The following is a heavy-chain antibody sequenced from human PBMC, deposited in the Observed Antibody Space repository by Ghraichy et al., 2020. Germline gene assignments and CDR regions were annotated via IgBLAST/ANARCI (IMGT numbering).Heavy chain of an antibody. CDR1: GYTFTSYD. V-gene: IGHV1-8*01. J-gene: IGHJ4*02. Sequence: ASVKVSCKASGYTFTSYDINWVRQATGQGLEWMGWMNPNSGNTGYAQKFQGRVTMTRNTSISTAYMELSSLRSEDTAVYYCARGQIDRFGRELLGWGQGTLVTVSS. CDR3: ARGQIDRFGRELLG. D-gene: IGHD1-26*01. CDR2: MNPNSGNT.